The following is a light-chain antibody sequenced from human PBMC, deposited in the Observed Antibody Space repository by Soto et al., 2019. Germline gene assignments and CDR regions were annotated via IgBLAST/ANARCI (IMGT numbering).Light chain of an antibody. V-gene: IGLV2-23*01. J-gene: IGLJ2*01. CDR3: CSYAGNSVLI. CDR1: SSDVGSYNL. Sequence: QSALTQPASVSGSPGQSITISCTGTSSDVGSYNLVSWYQLHPGKAPKLMIYEGSKRPSGVSNRFSGSKSGNTASLTISGLQAEDEGDYYCCSYAGNSVLIFGGGTKLTVL. CDR2: EGS.